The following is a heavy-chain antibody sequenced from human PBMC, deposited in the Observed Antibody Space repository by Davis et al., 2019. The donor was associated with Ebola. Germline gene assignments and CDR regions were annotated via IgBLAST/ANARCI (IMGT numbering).Heavy chain of an antibody. CDR3: ARVPGGCSSASCSRPYFYYYMDV. Sequence: GESLKIFCAASGFTFSTYWMSWVRQAPGKGLELVANIKQDGSEAYYVDSVKGRFTISRDNAKDSLSLQMNSLRAEDTAVYYCARVPGGCSSASCSRPYFYYYMDVWGKGTTVSVSS. D-gene: IGHD2-2*01. CDR1: GFTFSTYW. CDR2: IKQDGSEA. J-gene: IGHJ6*03. V-gene: IGHV3-7*03.